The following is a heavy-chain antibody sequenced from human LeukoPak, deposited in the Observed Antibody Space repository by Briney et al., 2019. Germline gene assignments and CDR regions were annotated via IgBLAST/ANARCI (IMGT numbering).Heavy chain of an antibody. CDR1: GFTFSSFT. D-gene: IGHD6-13*01. CDR3: ARGGISSSWGY. CDR2: ITSSSSYI. V-gene: IGHV3-21*01. J-gene: IGHJ4*02. Sequence: PGGSLRLSCATSGFTFSSFTMNWVRQAPGKGLEWVSSITSSSSYIYYADSVKGRFTTSRDNAKNSLYLQMNSLRAEDTAVYYCARGGISSSWGYWGQGTLVTVSS.